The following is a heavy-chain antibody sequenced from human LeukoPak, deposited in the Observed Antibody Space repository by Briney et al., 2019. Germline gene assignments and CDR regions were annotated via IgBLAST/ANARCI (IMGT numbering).Heavy chain of an antibody. J-gene: IGHJ4*02. CDR3: AKGVFIVVVPAATSFFDY. V-gene: IGHV3-30*02. D-gene: IGHD2-2*01. Sequence: GGSLRLSCAASGFTFSSYAMHWVRQAPGKGLEWVAFIRYDGSNKYYADSVKGRFTISRDNSKNTLYLQMNSLRAEDTAVYYCAKGVFIVVVPAATSFFDYWGQGTLVTVSS. CDR2: IRYDGSNK. CDR1: GFTFSSYA.